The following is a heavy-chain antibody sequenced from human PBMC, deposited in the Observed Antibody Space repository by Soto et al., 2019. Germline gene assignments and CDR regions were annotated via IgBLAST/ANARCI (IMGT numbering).Heavy chain of an antibody. CDR2: ISYDGSNK. V-gene: IGHV3-30*18. J-gene: IGHJ4*02. Sequence: QVQLVESGGGVVQPGRSLRLSCAASGFTFSSYGMHWVRQAPGKGLEWVAVISYDGSNKYYADSVKGRFTISRDNSKNTLYLQMNSLRAEDTAVYYCAKPDWGYDILTGFDYWGQGTLVTVSS. CDR3: AKPDWGYDILTGFDY. D-gene: IGHD3-9*01. CDR1: GFTFSSYG.